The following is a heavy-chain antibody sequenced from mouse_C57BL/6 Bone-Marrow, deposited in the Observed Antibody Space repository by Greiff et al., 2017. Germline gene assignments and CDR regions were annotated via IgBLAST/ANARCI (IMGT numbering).Heavy chain of an antibody. V-gene: IGHV1-59*01. J-gene: IGHJ3*01. Sequence: QVQLKQSGAELVRPGTSVKLSCKASGYTFTSYWMHWVKQRPGQGLEWIGVIDPSDSYTNYNQKFKGKATLTVDTSSSTAYMQLSSLTSEDSAVYYCARSGYYGTPFAYWGQGTLVTVSA. D-gene: IGHD1-1*01. CDR1: GYTFTSYW. CDR3: ARSGYYGTPFAY. CDR2: IDPSDSYT.